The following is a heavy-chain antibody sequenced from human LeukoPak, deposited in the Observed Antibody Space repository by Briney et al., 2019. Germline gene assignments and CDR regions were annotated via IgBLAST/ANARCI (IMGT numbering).Heavy chain of an antibody. D-gene: IGHD1-26*01. V-gene: IGHV3-30*02. Sequence: QPGGSLRLSCAASGFTFSSYGMHWVRQAPGKGLEWVAFIRYDGSNKYYADSVKGRFTISRDNSKNTLYLQMNSLRAEVTAVYCCSIYLAVGVTGLGFDYWRQGTLVTVCS. CDR2: IRYDGSNK. CDR1: GFTFSSYG. CDR3: SIYLAVGVTGLGFDY. J-gene: IGHJ4*02.